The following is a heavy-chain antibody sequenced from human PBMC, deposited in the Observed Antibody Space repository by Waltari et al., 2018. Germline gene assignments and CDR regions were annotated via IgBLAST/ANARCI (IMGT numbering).Heavy chain of an antibody. D-gene: IGHD2-2*02. CDR1: GGSISSYY. Sequence: QVQLQESGPGLVKPSETLSLTCTVSGGSISSYYWSWIRQPPGKGLEWIGYIYYSGSTNYTPSLKSRVTISVDTSKNQFSLKLSSVTAADTAVYYCARINIVVVPAAIVRWFDPWGQGTLVTVSS. V-gene: IGHV4-59*01. J-gene: IGHJ5*02. CDR3: ARINIVVVPAAIVRWFDP. CDR2: IYYSGST.